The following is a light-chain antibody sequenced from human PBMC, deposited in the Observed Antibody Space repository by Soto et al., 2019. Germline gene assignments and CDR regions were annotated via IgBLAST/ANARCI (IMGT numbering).Light chain of an antibody. Sequence: IVLTQSPGTLSLSPGERATLFCRASQTLSINSLAWYQQKPGQAPRLLIYGASTRHTGIPDRFNGSGSGTDFTLTISRLEPEDFAVYYCQQYGSSPWTFGQGTKVEIK. CDR2: GAS. CDR1: QTLSINS. J-gene: IGKJ1*01. V-gene: IGKV3-20*01. CDR3: QQYGSSPWT.